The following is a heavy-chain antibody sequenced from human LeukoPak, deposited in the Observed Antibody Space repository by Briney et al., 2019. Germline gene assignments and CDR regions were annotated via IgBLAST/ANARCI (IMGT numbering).Heavy chain of an antibody. V-gene: IGHV3-30*02. CDR1: GFTFSIYG. CDR2: IRYDGSNK. CDR3: AKDDVPGGSYQPFDY. J-gene: IGHJ4*02. D-gene: IGHD1-26*01. Sequence: TGGSLRLSCAASGFTFSIYGMHWVRQAPGKGLEWVAFIRYDGSNKYYADSVKGRFTISRDNSKNTLYLQMNSLRAEDTAVYYCAKDDVPGGSYQPFDYWGQGTLVTVSS.